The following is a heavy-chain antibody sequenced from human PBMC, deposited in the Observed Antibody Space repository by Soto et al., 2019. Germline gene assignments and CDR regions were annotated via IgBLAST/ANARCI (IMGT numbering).Heavy chain of an antibody. CDR3: ARDRADTAMVSFRHPLNYYYYGMDV. J-gene: IGHJ6*02. CDR1: GGTFSSYA. CDR2: IIPIFGTA. Sequence: SVKVSFKASGGTFSSYAISWVRQAPGQGLEWMGGIIPIFGTANYAQKFQGRVTITADESTSTAYMELSSLRSEDTAVYYCARDRADTAMVSFRHPLNYYYYGMDVWGQGTTVTVSS. D-gene: IGHD5-18*01. V-gene: IGHV1-69*13.